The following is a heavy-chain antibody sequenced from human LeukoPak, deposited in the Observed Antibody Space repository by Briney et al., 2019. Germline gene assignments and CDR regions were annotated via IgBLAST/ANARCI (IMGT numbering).Heavy chain of an antibody. CDR3: ATLSRIVGATTPYFDY. CDR1: GYTPTELS. V-gene: IGHV1-24*01. D-gene: IGHD1-26*01. Sequence: GASVKVSCKVSGYTPTELSMHWVRQAPGKGLEWMGGFDPEDGETIYAQKFQGRVTMTEDTSTDTAYMELSSLRSEDTAVYYCATLSRIVGATTPYFDYWGQGTLVTVSS. J-gene: IGHJ4*02. CDR2: FDPEDGET.